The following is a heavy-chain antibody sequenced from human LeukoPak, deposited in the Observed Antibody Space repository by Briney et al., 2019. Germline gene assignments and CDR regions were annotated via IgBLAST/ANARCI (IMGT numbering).Heavy chain of an antibody. D-gene: IGHD3-10*01. J-gene: IGHJ4*02. CDR3: ARCPTYYYGSGSYPYYFDY. V-gene: IGHV3-48*03. CDR2: ISSSGSTI. Sequence: GGSLRLTCTASGFIFSGSDMNWVRPAPGKGLEWVSYISSSGSTIYYADSVKGRFTISRDNAKNSLYLQMNSLRAEDTAVYYCARCPTYYYGSGSYPYYFDYWGQGTLVTVSS. CDR1: GFIFSGSD.